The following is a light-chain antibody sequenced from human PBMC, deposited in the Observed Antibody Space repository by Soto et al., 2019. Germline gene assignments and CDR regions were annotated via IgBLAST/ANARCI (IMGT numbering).Light chain of an antibody. CDR3: QQYNNWPRAT. Sequence: ERVMTQSPAALSISPGERAPHSFRASQSISSNLAWYQQKPGQAPRLLMFRTSSRATGFPARFSGSGSGTEFNLTISSLQSEDFGVYYCQQYNNWPRATFGGGTKVDI. CDR2: RTS. J-gene: IGKJ4*01. CDR1: QSISSN. V-gene: IGKV3-15*01.